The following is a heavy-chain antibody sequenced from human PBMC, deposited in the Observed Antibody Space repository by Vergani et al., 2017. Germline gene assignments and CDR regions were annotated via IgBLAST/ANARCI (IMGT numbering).Heavy chain of an antibody. CDR2: IRSKAYGGTT. V-gene: IGHV3-49*04. J-gene: IGHJ3*02. CDR1: GFTFGDYA. CDR3: TRVVHAFDI. Sequence: EVQLLESGGGLVQPGRSLRLSCTASGFTFGDYAMSWVRQAPGKGLEWVGFIRSKAYGGTTEYAASVKGRFTISRDDSKSIAYLQMNSLKTEDTAVYYCTRVVHAFDIWGQGTMVTVSS.